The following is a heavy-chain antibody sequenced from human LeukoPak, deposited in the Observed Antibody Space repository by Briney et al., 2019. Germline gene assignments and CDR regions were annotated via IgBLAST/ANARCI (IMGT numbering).Heavy chain of an antibody. J-gene: IGHJ4*02. V-gene: IGHV3-21*01. D-gene: IGHD6-13*01. CDR2: ISSSSSYI. CDR1: GFTFSSYS. CDR3: ARWEEAAGPIDY. Sequence: KSGGSLRLSCAASGFTFSSYSMNWVRQAPGKGLEWVSSISSSSSYIYYADSVKGRFTISRDNAKNSLYLQMNSLRAEDTAVYYCARWEEAAGPIDYWGQGTLVTVSS.